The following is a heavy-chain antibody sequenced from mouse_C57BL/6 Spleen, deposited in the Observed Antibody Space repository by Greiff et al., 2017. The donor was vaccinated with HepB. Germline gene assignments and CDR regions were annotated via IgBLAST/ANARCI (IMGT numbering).Heavy chain of an antibody. CDR2: IDPSDSYT. V-gene: IGHV1-59*01. J-gene: IGHJ2*01. D-gene: IGHD2-4*01. Sequence: VQLQQPGAELVRPGTSVKLSCTASGYTFTSYWMHWVKQRPGQGLEWIGVIDPSDSYTNYNQKFKGKATLTVDTSSSTAYMQLSSLTSEDSAVYYCGRDYDAGAYFDYWGQGTTLTVSS. CDR1: GYTFTSYW. CDR3: GRDYDAGAYFDY.